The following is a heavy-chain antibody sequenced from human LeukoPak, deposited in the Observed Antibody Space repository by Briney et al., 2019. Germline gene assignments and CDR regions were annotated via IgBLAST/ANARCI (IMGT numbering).Heavy chain of an antibody. Sequence: GGSLRLSCAASGFTFSDYDVHWVRQATGKGLEWVSAIGTAGDTYYTGSVKGRFTISRENAKNSLYLQMNSLRAGDTAVYYCARVAKERVGGVYYFDYWGQGTLVTVSS. CDR2: IGTAGDT. V-gene: IGHV3-13*01. D-gene: IGHD1-1*01. J-gene: IGHJ4*02. CDR1: GFTFSDYD. CDR3: ARVAKERVGGVYYFDY.